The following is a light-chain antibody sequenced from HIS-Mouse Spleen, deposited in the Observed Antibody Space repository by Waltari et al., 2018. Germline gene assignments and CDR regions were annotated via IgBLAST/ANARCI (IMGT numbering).Light chain of an antibody. CDR3: QQYGSSPPWT. CDR2: GAS. J-gene: IGKJ1*01. Sequence: EIVLTQSPVTLSLSPGERATFSCRANQRVSSSYLAWYQQKPGQAPRLLIYGASSRATGIPDRFSGSGSGTDFTLTISRLEPEDFAVYYCQQYGSSPPWTFGQGTKVEIK. CDR1: QRVSSSY. V-gene: IGKV3-20*01.